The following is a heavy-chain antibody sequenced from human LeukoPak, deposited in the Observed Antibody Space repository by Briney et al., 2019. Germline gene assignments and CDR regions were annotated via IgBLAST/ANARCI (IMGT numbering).Heavy chain of an antibody. J-gene: IGHJ4*02. Sequence: PSQTLSLTCTVSGGSISSGGYYWSWIRQHPGKGLEWIGYIYYSGSTYYNPSLKSRVTISVDTSKNQFSLKLSSVTAADTAVYYCARGKRYSSSSFDYWGQGTLVTVSS. CDR3: ARGKRYSSSSFDY. V-gene: IGHV4-31*03. CDR1: GGSISSGGYY. D-gene: IGHD6-13*01. CDR2: IYYSGST.